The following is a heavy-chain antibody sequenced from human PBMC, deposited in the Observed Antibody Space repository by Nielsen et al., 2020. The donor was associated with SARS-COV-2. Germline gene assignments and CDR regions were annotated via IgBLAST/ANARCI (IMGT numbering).Heavy chain of an antibody. CDR3: ARATGYSSSNFDY. CDR2: MNPNSGNT. CDR1: GYTFTSYD. D-gene: IGHD6-13*01. Sequence: ASVKVSCKASGYTFTSYDINWVRQATGQGLEWMGWMNPNSGNTNYAQKLQGRVTMTTDTSTSTAYMELRSLRSDDTAVYYCARATGYSSSNFDYWGQGTLVTVSS. J-gene: IGHJ4*02. V-gene: IGHV1-18*01.